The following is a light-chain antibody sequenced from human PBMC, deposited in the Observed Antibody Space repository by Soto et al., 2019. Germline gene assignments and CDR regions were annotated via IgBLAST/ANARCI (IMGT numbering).Light chain of an antibody. V-gene: IGLV1-47*01. CDR3: AVWDDGLSGLV. J-gene: IGLJ2*01. Sequence: QSVLTQPPSASGTPGQRVTISCSGSSSNLGSNYVYWYQQLPGMAPKVLIYKNNQRPSGVPDRFSGFKSGTSASLAISGLRSEDEADYSCAVWDDGLSGLVFGGGTKLTVL. CDR1: SSNLGSNY. CDR2: KNN.